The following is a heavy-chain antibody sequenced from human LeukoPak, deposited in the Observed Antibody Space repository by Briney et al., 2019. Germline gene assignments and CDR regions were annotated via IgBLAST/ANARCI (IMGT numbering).Heavy chain of an antibody. Sequence: GGSLRLYCAASGFTFSSYAMSWVRQAPGKGLEWVSANSGSGGSTYYADSVKCRFTISRDNSKNTLYLQMNSLRAEDTAVYYCARGQPILGYCSGGSCYGGGFDYWGQGTLVTVSS. CDR1: GFTFSSYA. CDR3: ARGQPILGYCSGGSCYGGGFDY. CDR2: NSGSGGST. J-gene: IGHJ4*02. D-gene: IGHD2-15*01. V-gene: IGHV3-23*01.